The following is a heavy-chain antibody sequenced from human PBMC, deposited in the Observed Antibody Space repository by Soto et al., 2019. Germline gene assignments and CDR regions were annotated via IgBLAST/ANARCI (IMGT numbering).Heavy chain of an antibody. Sequence: SETLSLTCTVSGGSISSYYWSWIRQPPGKGLEWIGYIYYSGSTNYNPSLKSRVTISVDTSKNQFSLKLSSVTAADTAVYYCATGDSLYYFDYWGQGTLVTVSS. V-gene: IGHV4-59*08. CDR1: GGSISSYY. CDR2: IYYSGST. J-gene: IGHJ4*02. CDR3: ATGDSLYYFDY. D-gene: IGHD2-15*01.